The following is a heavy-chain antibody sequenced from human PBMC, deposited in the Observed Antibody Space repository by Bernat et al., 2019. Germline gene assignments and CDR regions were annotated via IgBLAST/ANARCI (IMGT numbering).Heavy chain of an antibody. CDR1: GFTFSGSA. CDR2: IRSKANSYAT. V-gene: IGHV3-73*02. D-gene: IGHD1-7*01. CDR3: TRPGWNSGLDY. J-gene: IGHJ4*02. Sequence: EVQLVESGGGLVQPRGSLKLSCAASGFTFSGSAMHWVRQASGKGLEWVGRIRSKANSYATAYAASVKGRFTISRDDSKNTAYLQMNSLKTEDTAVYYCTRPGWNSGLDYWGQGTLVTVSS.